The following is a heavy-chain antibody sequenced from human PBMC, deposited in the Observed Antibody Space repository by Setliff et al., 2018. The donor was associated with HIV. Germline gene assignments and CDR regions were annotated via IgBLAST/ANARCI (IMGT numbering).Heavy chain of an antibody. V-gene: IGHV1-2*02. Sequence: ASVKVSCKASGYTFIGYNMHWVRQAPGQGLEWMGWINTNSGGTNYAQKFQGRVIMTRDTSISTAYMELSRLRSDDTAVYYCARALDSSADIEGYFDFWGQGMLVTVSS. J-gene: IGHJ4*02. CDR2: INTNSGGT. CDR1: GYTFIGYN. CDR3: ARALDSSADIEGYFDF. D-gene: IGHD2-15*01.